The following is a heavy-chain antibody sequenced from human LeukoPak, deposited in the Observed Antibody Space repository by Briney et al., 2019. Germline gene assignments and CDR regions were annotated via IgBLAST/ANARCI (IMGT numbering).Heavy chain of an antibody. CDR2: IYPGDSET. D-gene: IGHD5-24*01. CDR1: GYTFTSYW. V-gene: IGHV5-51*01. Sequence: GESLKISCKGSGYTFTSYWIGWVRQMPGKGLEWMGIIYPGDSETRYSPSFQGHVTISADKSISTAYLQWSSLKASDTAMYYCARREMATTQFDYWGQGTLVTVSS. CDR3: ARREMATTQFDY. J-gene: IGHJ4*02.